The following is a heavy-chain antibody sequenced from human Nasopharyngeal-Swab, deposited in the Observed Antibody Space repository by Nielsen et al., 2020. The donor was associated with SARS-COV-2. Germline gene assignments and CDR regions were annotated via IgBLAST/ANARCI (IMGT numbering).Heavy chain of an antibody. J-gene: IGHJ6*03. CDR2: ISSSSSTI. V-gene: IGHV3-48*04. CDR1: GFTFSSYS. D-gene: IGHD2-2*01. Sequence: ESLKISCAASGFTFSSYSMNWVRQAPGKGLEWVPYISSSSSTIYYADSVKGRFTISRDNAKNSLYLQMNSLRAEDTAVYYCAGYCSSTSCSRNYYYYYMDVWGKGTTVTVSS. CDR3: AGYCSSTSCSRNYYYYYMDV.